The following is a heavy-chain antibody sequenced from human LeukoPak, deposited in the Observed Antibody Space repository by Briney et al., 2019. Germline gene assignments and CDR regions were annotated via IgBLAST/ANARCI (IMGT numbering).Heavy chain of an antibody. J-gene: IGHJ4*02. D-gene: IGHD6-13*01. V-gene: IGHV3-23*01. Sequence: PGGSLRLSCAASGFTFSSYTMSWVRQAPGKGLEWVSAISGSGGSTYYADSVKGRFTISRDNAKNSLYLLMNSLRAEDTAVYYCARVKYSSSWYEPRFDYWGQGTLVTVSS. CDR1: GFTFSSYT. CDR3: ARVKYSSSWYEPRFDY. CDR2: ISGSGGST.